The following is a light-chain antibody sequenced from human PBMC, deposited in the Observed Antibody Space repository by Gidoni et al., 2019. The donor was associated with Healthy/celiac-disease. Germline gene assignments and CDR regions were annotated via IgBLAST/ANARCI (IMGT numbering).Light chain of an antibody. CDR1: QSVSSN. CDR3: QQYNNWRT. V-gene: IGKV3-15*01. Sequence: EIVMTQSTATLSVSPGERATLSCRASQSVSSNLACYQQKPGQAPRLLIYGASTRATGIPARFSGSGSGTEFTLTISSLQSEDFAVYYCQQYNNWRTFGQGTKLEIK. J-gene: IGKJ2*01. CDR2: GAS.